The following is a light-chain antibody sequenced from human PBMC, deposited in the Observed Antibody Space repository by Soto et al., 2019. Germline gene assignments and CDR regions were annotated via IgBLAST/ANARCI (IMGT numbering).Light chain of an antibody. CDR1: SSDICGYNY. CDR2: EVS. CDR3: ASYAVSSVV. J-gene: IGLJ2*01. V-gene: IGLV2-8*01. Sequence: QSSLTQPPSASGSPGQSVTISCTGTSSDICGYNYISWYQQHPGKAPKLMIYEVSKRPSGVPDRFSASKSGNTASLTVSGLQAEDEADYYCASYAVSSVVFGGGTKLTVL.